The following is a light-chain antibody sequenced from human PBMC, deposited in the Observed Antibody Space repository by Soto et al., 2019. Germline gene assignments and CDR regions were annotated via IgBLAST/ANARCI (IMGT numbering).Light chain of an antibody. Sequence: DIQMTQSPSSLSASVGDRVTITCRASQSISSYLNWYQQKPGKAPKLLIYAASRLQSGVPSRFSGSGSGTDFTLTISSLQPEDFATYYCQQSYITPWTFGQGTKXEIK. J-gene: IGKJ1*01. CDR2: AAS. CDR1: QSISSY. CDR3: QQSYITPWT. V-gene: IGKV1-39*01.